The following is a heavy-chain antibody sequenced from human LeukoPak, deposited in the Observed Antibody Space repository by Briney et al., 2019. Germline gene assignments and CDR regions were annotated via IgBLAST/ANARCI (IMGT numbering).Heavy chain of an antibody. V-gene: IGHV3-23*01. CDR3: AKESKKVVAATSYFDY. Sequence: PGGSLRLSCAASGFTFSTYAVNWVRQAPGKGLEWVSTVSGSGDSTYYADSVKGRFTISRDNSKNTLYLQMNSLRAEDTAVYYCAKESKKVVAATSYFDYWGQGTLVTVSS. CDR1: GFTFSTYA. CDR2: VSGSGDST. J-gene: IGHJ4*02. D-gene: IGHD2-15*01.